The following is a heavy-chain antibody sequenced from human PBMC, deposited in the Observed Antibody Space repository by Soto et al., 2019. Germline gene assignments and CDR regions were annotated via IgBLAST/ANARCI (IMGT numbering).Heavy chain of an antibody. CDR2: IDHSGFT. Sequence: LACAACGARVSVSYVAGTRQNPGKGMESIGEIDHSGFTNHNTAFKSRATMSVATSKNQFSLKLRSVTAADTAVYYCARGVSVTLAVQGGPPDNNYSASWSKGTLVTVTP. D-gene: IGHD1-1*01. CDR3: ARGVSVTLAVQGGPPDNNYSAS. V-gene: IGHV4-34*04. J-gene: IGHJ1*01. CDR1: GARVSVSY.